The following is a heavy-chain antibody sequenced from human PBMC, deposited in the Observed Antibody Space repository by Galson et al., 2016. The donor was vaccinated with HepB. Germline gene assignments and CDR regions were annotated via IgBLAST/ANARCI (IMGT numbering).Heavy chain of an antibody. J-gene: IGHJ4*02. CDR2: INHNGST. Sequence: SETLSLTCAVYGGSFSGYYWSWIRQPPGKGLEWIGQINHNGSTNYNPSLKSRVTISEDTSKNQFSLKLSSVTAADTAVYYCARGRTYRYGSGSWMAFLWWGQGTLVTVSS. D-gene: IGHD3-10*01. CDR3: ARGRTYRYGSGSWMAFLW. V-gene: IGHV4-34*01. CDR1: GGSFSGYY.